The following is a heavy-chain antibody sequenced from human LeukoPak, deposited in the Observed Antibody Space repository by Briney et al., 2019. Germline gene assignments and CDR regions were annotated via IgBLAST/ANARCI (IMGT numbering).Heavy chain of an antibody. CDR1: GFTFNNYA. J-gene: IGHJ4*02. Sequence: GGSLRLSCVASGFTFNNYAMSWVRQAPGKGLEWVSYISTSGSTQYYADSVKGRFTISRDNAKNSLYLQMNSLRAEDTAVYFCARDGRELPYNFDYWGQGTLATVSS. V-gene: IGHV3-48*03. D-gene: IGHD1-26*01. CDR3: ARDGRELPYNFDY. CDR2: ISTSGSTQ.